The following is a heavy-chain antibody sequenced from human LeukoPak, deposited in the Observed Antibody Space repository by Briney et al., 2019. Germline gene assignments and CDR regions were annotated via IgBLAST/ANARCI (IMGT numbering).Heavy chain of an antibody. CDR1: GGSISSYY. D-gene: IGHD3-9*01. CDR3: ARLGARRLLRYFDWLLPYFDY. Sequence: SETLSLTCTVSGGSISSYYWSWIRQPPGKGLEWIGYIYYSGSTNYNPSLKSRVTISADTSQNQFSLTLSSVTAADTAVYYCARLGARRLLRYFDWLLPYFDYWGQGTLVTVSS. CDR2: IYYSGST. J-gene: IGHJ4*02. V-gene: IGHV4-59*01.